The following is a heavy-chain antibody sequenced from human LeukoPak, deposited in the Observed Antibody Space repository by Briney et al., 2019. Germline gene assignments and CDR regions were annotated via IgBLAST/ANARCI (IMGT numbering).Heavy chain of an antibody. Sequence: GGSLRLSCAASGFTFSGFSMSWVRQSPTKGLEWVANIKQDGSERYYVDSVKGRFTISRDNAKNSLSLQMNNLRVEDTAVCYCARAGSHWHYVYWGQGTVVTVSS. D-gene: IGHD3-10*01. CDR3: ARAGSHWHYVY. V-gene: IGHV3-7*01. CDR2: IKQDGSER. J-gene: IGHJ4*02. CDR1: GFTFSGFS.